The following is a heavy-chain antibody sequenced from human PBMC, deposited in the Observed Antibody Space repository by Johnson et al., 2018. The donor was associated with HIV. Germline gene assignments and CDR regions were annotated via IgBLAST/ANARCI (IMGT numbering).Heavy chain of an antibody. CDR2: VYSGGST. D-gene: IGHD6-6*01. J-gene: IGHJ3*02. CDR1: GFTVSSNY. CDR3: SSTIAARGAFDI. Sequence: EVQLVESGGGVVQPGGSLRLSCAASGFTVSSNYMSWVSQAPGKGLEWVSTVYSGGSTYYADSVKGRFTISRDNSKNTLYLQMNSLRAEDTAVYYCSSTIAARGAFDIWGQGTMVTVSS. V-gene: IGHV3-66*01.